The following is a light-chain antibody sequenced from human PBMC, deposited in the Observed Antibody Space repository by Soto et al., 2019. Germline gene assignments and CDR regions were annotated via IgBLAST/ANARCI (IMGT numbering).Light chain of an antibody. CDR1: QSLNGR. CDR2: DVS. V-gene: IGKV1-5*01. CDR3: QQYNNWPPLT. Sequence: DIQMTQSPSTLSSSVGDRVTITCRASQSLNGRLAWYQQRPGQAPNLLIYDVSTLETGVPSRFSGTGSETEFTLTISSLQSEDFAVYYCQQYNNWPPLTFGGGTKVEIK. J-gene: IGKJ4*01.